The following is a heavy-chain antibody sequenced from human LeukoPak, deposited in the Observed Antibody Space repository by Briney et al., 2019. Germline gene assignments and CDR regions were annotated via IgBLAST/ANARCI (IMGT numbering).Heavy chain of an antibody. Sequence: SETLSLTCTVSGGSISSSSYYWGWIRQPPGKGLEWIGSIYYSGSTYYNPSLKSRVTISVDTSKNQFSLKLSSVTAADTAVYYCARVRPSIAARDLLYYFDYWGQGTLVTVSS. V-gene: IGHV4-39*07. CDR3: ARVRPSIAARDLLYYFDY. CDR1: GGSISSSSYY. J-gene: IGHJ4*02. D-gene: IGHD6-6*01. CDR2: IYYSGST.